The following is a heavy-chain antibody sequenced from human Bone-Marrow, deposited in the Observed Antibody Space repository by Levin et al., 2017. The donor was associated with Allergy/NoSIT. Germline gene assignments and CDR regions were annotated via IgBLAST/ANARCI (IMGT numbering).Heavy chain of an antibody. D-gene: IGHD1-1*01. J-gene: IGHJ4*02. CDR2: INSDGSYT. CDR1: GFTFSSYW. CDR3: SAYNWNRVDY. Sequence: HPGGSLRLSCTASGFTFSSYWMYWVRQAPGKGLVYVSRINSDGSYTIDADSVKGRFTISRDNAKNTLYLQMNSLRAEDTAVYYCSAYNWNRVDYWGQGTLVTVSS. V-gene: IGHV3-74*01.